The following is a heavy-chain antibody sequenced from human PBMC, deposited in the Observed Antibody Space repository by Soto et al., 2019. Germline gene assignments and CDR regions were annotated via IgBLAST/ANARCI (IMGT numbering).Heavy chain of an antibody. D-gene: IGHD3-22*01. CDR1: GGSISSGGYY. Sequence: PSETLSLTCTVSGGSISSGGYYWSWIRQHPGKGLEWIGYIYYSGSTYYNPSLKSRVTISVDTSKNQFSLKLSSVTAADTAVYYCATGYYYDSSGYATDDAFDIWGQGTMVTVSS. V-gene: IGHV4-31*03. J-gene: IGHJ3*02. CDR2: IYYSGST. CDR3: ATGYYYDSSGYATDDAFDI.